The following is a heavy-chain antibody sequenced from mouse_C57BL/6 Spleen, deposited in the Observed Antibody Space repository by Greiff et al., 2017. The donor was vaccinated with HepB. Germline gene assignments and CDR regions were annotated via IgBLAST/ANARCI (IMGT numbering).Heavy chain of an antibody. Sequence: QVQLQQSGAELVKPGASVKMSCKASGYTFTTYPIEWMKQNHGKSLEWIGNFHPYNDDTKYNEKFKGKATLTVDKSSSTAYMQLSSLTSEDSAVYYCARSKAAQAWFAYWGQGTLVTVSA. CDR3: ARSKAAQAWFAY. J-gene: IGHJ3*01. CDR2: FHPYNDDT. V-gene: IGHV1-47*01. CDR1: GYTFTTYP. D-gene: IGHD3-2*02.